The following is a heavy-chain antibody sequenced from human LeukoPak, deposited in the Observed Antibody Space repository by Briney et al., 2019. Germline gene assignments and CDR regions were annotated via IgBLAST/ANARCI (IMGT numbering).Heavy chain of an antibody. Sequence: ASVKVSCKASGYTLTSYDINWVRQATGQGLEWMGWMNPNSGNTGYAQKFQGRVTMTRNTSISTAYMELSSLRSEDTAVYYCARVSHSCSTSCYGQNWFDPWGQGTLVTVSS. D-gene: IGHD2-2*01. CDR3: ARVSHSCSTSCYGQNWFDP. V-gene: IGHV1-8*01. J-gene: IGHJ5*02. CDR1: GYTLTSYD. CDR2: MNPNSGNT.